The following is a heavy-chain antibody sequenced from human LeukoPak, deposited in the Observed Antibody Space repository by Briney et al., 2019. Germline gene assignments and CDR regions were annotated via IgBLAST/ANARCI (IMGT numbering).Heavy chain of an antibody. CDR3: ARVFSSYGYWWGHDAFDI. CDR1: GDSISLSFYY. V-gene: IGHV4-39*07. Sequence: SETLSLTCSVSGDSISLSFYYWGWIRQPPGKALEWIGSVYYSGTTSYNPSLKSRVTISVDMSKNHFSLRLRSVTAADTAMYYCARVFSSYGYWWGHDAFDIWGQGTMVTVSS. CDR2: VYYSGTT. D-gene: IGHD5-18*01. J-gene: IGHJ3*02.